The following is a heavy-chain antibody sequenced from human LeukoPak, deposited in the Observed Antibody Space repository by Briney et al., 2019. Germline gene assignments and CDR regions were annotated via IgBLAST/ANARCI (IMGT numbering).Heavy chain of an antibody. D-gene: IGHD1-7*01. V-gene: IGHV3-23*01. Sequence: PGGSLRLSCAASGFTFSSYAMSWVRQAPGKGLEWVSAISGSGGSTYYADSVRGRFTISRDNSKNTLCLQTNSLRAEDTAVYYCAKVHRVTGTTFAYWGQGTLVTVSS. CDR1: GFTFSSYA. CDR3: AKVHRVTGTTFAY. J-gene: IGHJ4*02. CDR2: ISGSGGST.